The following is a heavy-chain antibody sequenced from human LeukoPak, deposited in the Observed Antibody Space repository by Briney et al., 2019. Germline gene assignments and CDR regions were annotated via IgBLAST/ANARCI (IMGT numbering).Heavy chain of an antibody. CDR2: MNPNSGNT. V-gene: IGHV1-8*03. J-gene: IGHJ3*02. CDR3: AREVRGTLDAFDI. Sequence: ASVKVSCKASGYTFTSYDINWVRQATGQGLEWMGWMNPNSGNTGYAQKFQGRVTITRNTSISTAYMELRSLRSEDTAVYYCAREVRGTLDAFDIWGQGTMVTVSS. CDR1: GYTFTSYD. D-gene: IGHD1-1*01.